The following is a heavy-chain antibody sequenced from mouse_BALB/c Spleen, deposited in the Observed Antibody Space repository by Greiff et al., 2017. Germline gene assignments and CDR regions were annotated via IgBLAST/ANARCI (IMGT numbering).Heavy chain of an antibody. D-gene: IGHD2-2*01. J-gene: IGHJ3*01. CDR1: GFNIKDTY. CDR3: ARSDYGYDFAY. CDR2: IDPANGNT. V-gene: IGHV14-3*02. Sequence: VQLKQSGAELVKPGASVKLSCTASGFNIKDTYMHWVKQRPEQGLEWIGRIDPANGNTKYDPKFQGKATITADTSSNTAYLQLSSLTSEDTAVYYCARSDYGYDFAYWGQGTLVTVSA.